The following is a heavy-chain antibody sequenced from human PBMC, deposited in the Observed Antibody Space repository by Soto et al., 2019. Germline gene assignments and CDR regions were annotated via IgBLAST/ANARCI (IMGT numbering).Heavy chain of an antibody. J-gene: IGHJ4*02. CDR2: ISYDGSNK. CDR1: GVTCISYG. V-gene: IGHV3-30*18. CDR3: AKDLTMIVVEYYFDY. D-gene: IGHD3-22*01. Sequence: SLRLSCAASGVTCISYGMHLVRQAPGKGLEWVAVISYDGSNKYYADSVKGRFTISRDNSKNTLYLQMNSLRAEDTAVYYCAKDLTMIVVEYYFDYWGQGTLVTVSS.